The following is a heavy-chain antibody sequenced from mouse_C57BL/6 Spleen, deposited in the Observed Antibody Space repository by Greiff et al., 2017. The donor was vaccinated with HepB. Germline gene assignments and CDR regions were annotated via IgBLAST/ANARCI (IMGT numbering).Heavy chain of an antibody. CDR2: IDPSDSYT. J-gene: IGHJ3*01. V-gene: IGHV1-50*01. Sequence: QVQLQQPGAELVKPGASVKLSCKASGYTFTSYWMQWVKQRPGQGLEWIGEIDPSDSYTNYNQKFKGKATLTVDTSSSTAYMQLSSLASEDSAVYYCAAYYSNYPAWFAYWGQGTLVTVSA. CDR1: GYTFTSYW. CDR3: AAYYSNYPAWFAY. D-gene: IGHD2-5*01.